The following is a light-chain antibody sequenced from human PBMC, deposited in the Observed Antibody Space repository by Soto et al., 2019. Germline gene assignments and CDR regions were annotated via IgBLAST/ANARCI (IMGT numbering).Light chain of an antibody. CDR1: SSNIGSHT. Sequence: QSVLTQPPSVSGTPAQRVTISCSGSSSNIGSHTVNWYQQLPGTAPRLLIYSNNQRPSGVPDRFSGSKSGTSASLAISGLQSEDEADYYCGTGDDSLNGYVFGTGTKVTVL. J-gene: IGLJ1*01. CDR2: SNN. CDR3: GTGDDSLNGYV. V-gene: IGLV1-44*01.